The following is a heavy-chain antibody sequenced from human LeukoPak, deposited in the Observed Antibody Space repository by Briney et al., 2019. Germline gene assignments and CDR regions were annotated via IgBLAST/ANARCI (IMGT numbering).Heavy chain of an antibody. J-gene: IGHJ5*02. CDR2: TRSKASGGAV. CDR1: GFSFRDYA. CDR3: ARGVGIGGSWFDP. Sequence: GGSLRLSCLASGFSFRDYAVTWLRQTPGRGLEWVGFTRSKASGGAVETAASVKGRFFISRDDSKSIAYLQMNSLNPEDTATYYCARGVGIGGSWFDPWGQGTQVTVSS. V-gene: IGHV3-49*03. D-gene: IGHD1-26*01.